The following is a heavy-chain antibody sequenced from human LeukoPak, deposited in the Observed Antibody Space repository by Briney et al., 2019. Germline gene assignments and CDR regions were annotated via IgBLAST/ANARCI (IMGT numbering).Heavy chain of an antibody. D-gene: IGHD6-19*01. CDR3: AKGSSVAVRLSAFDI. CDR2: IYSGGST. J-gene: IGHJ3*02. CDR1: KFTVSSKY. Sequence: GGSLRLSCAASKFTVSSKYMSWVRQAPGKGLEWVSVIYSGGSTHYADSVKGRFTISRDNSKNTLYLQMNSLRAEDTAVYYCAKGSSVAVRLSAFDIWGQGTMVTVSS. V-gene: IGHV3-66*01.